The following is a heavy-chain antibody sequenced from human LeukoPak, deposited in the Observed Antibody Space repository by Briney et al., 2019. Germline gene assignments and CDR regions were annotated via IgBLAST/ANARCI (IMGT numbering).Heavy chain of an antibody. CDR1: GYTFPSYG. J-gene: IGHJ4*02. Sequence: GASVKVSCKASGYTFPSYGTSWVRQAPGQGPEWMGWISANNGRTKYAQKFQGRVTMTTDTSTSTAYMELRSLRSDDTAVYYCAREGFTVQPNIGDYWGQGTMVTVSS. CDR2: ISANNGRT. CDR3: AREGFTVQPNIGDY. V-gene: IGHV1-18*01. D-gene: IGHD1-1*01.